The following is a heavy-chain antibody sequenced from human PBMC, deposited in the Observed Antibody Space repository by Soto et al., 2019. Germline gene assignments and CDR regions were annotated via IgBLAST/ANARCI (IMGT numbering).Heavy chain of an antibody. D-gene: IGHD3-22*01. CDR1: GASINSGGYN. Sequence: SETLSLTCSVSGASINSGGYNWAWIRQPPGKGLEWIGSMHYSGNTKYNPSLRSRVTIFDTSKNQFSLRLTSVTAADTAVYYCARQVDDSVPRWTIEIVVVVTGPFDSWGQGTLVTVSS. J-gene: IGHJ4*02. V-gene: IGHV4-39*01. CDR3: ARQVDDSVPRWTIEIVVVVTGPFDS. CDR2: MHYSGNT.